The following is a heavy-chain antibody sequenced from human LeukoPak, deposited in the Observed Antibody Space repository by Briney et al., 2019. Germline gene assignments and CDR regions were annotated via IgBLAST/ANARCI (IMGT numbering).Heavy chain of an antibody. CDR1: GGSFSANY. V-gene: IGHV4-34*01. CDR3: ARTYYYDSSGYYTLEYYFDY. Sequence: NTSETLSLTCAVSGGSFSANYWSWIRQPPGEGPEWIGEINHTGRTNYNPSLKSRVTISVDTSKNQFSLKLSSVTAADTAVYYCARTYYYDSSGYYTLEYYFDYWGQGTLVTVSS. J-gene: IGHJ4*02. D-gene: IGHD3-22*01. CDR2: INHTGRT.